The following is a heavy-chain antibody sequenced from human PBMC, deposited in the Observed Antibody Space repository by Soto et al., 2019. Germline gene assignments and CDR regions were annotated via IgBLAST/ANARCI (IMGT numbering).Heavy chain of an antibody. CDR1: GFTFGDYA. Sequence: GGSLRLSCTASGFTFGDYAMSWFRQAPGKGLEWVGFIRSKAYGGTTEYAASVKGRFTISREDSKSIAYLQMNSLKTEDTAVYYCTRFSITIFGVVISLFDYWGQGTLVTVSS. J-gene: IGHJ4*02. CDR3: TRFSITIFGVVISLFDY. CDR2: IRSKAYGGTT. V-gene: IGHV3-49*03. D-gene: IGHD3-3*01.